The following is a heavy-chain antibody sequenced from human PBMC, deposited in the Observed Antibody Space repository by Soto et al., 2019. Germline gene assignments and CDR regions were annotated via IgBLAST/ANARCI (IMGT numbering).Heavy chain of an antibody. V-gene: IGHV3-64*01. J-gene: IGHJ4*02. CDR2: ISRNGGST. CDR1: GFTFRSYA. D-gene: IGHD1-26*01. Sequence: EVQVVESGGGLVQPGGSLRLSCAASGFTFRSYAMHWVRQAPGKGLEYVSTISRNGGSTYYANSVKGRFTISRDNSKNTLYLQRGSLRAEDMAVYYCAREGGSYYFDYWGQGTLVTVSS. CDR3: AREGGSYYFDY.